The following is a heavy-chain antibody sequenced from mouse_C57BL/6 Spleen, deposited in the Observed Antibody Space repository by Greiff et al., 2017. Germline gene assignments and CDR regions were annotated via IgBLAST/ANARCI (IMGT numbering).Heavy chain of an antibody. CDR2: ISSGGDYI. Sequence: EVHLVESGEGLVKPGGSLKLSCAASGFTFSSYAMSWVRQTPEKRLEWVAYISSGGDYIYYADTVKGRFTISRDNARNTLYLQMSSLKSEDTAMYYCTRDRGTQYYFDYWGQGTTLTVSS. V-gene: IGHV5-9-1*02. CDR1: GFTFSSYA. J-gene: IGHJ2*01. D-gene: IGHD3-1*01. CDR3: TRDRGTQYYFDY.